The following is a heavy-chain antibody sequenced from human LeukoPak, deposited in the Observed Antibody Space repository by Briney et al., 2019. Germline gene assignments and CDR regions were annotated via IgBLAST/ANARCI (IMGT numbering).Heavy chain of an antibody. J-gene: IGHJ5*02. CDR2: IYPGDSDT. CDR1: GYSFISYW. V-gene: IGHV5-51*01. Sequence: GESLKISCKGSGYSFISYWIGWVRQMPGKGLEWMGIIYPGDSDTRYSPSFQGQVTISADKSISTAYLQWSSLKASDTAMYYCARQGGMTTVTHWFDPWGQGTLVTVSS. CDR3: ARQGGMTTVTHWFDP. D-gene: IGHD4-11*01.